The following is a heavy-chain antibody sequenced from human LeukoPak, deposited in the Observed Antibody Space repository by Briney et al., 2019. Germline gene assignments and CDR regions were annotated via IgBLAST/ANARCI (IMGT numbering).Heavy chain of an antibody. Sequence: GGSLRLSCAASGFTFSSYSMNWVRQAPGKGLEWVSSISSSSSYIYYADSVKGRFTISRDNAKNSLYLQMNSLRAEDTAVYYCARAAMRCSGGSCYSGYYYYYMDVWGKGTTVTVSS. D-gene: IGHD2-15*01. J-gene: IGHJ6*03. CDR3: ARAAMRCSGGSCYSGYYYYYMDV. CDR1: GFTFSSYS. V-gene: IGHV3-21*04. CDR2: ISSSSSYI.